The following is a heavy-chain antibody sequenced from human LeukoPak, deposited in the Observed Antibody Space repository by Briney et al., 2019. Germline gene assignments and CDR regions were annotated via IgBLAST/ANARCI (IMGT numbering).Heavy chain of an antibody. Sequence: ASVKVSCKASGYTFTGYYMHWVRQAPGQGLEWMGCINPNSGDTNYAQKFQGRVTMTRDTSNSTAYMELSRLRSDDTAVYYCARGPRITMIVVVTPFDYWGQGTLVTVSS. CDR1: GYTFTGYY. D-gene: IGHD3-22*01. J-gene: IGHJ4*02. CDR3: ARGPRITMIVVVTPFDY. CDR2: INPNSGDT. V-gene: IGHV1-2*02.